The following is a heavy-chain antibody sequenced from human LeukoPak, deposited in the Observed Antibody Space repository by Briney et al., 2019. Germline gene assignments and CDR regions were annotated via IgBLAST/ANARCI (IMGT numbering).Heavy chain of an antibody. CDR2: ISPKSDFI. D-gene: IGHD2-2*01. CDR1: GFSFNYYD. V-gene: IGHV3-21*01. CDR3: ARANCSSSTCYLRRSWFDP. Sequence: GGSLRLSCAGSGFSFNYYDMNWVRQAPGKGLEWVSSISPKSDFIYYSDSVRGRFTISRDNAENSLYLQMNSLRAEDTAVYYCARANCSSSTCYLRRSWFDPWGQGTLVTVSS. J-gene: IGHJ5*02.